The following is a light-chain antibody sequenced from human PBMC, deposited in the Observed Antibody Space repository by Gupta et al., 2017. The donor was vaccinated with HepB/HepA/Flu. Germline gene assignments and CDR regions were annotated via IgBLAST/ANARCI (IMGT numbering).Light chain of an antibody. CDR1: QGISSY. CDR3: QQRNSYPRT. CDR2: AAS. Sequence: DITLTQSPSFLSASVGDRVTITCRASQGISSYLTWFQQKPGKAHKLLIYAASALQSGVPSRFSGSGSGTEFTLTISSLQPEDFATYFCQQRNSYPRTFGQGTKVEIK. V-gene: IGKV1-9*01. J-gene: IGKJ1*01.